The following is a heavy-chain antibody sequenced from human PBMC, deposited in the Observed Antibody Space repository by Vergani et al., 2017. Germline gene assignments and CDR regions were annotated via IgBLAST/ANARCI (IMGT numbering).Heavy chain of an antibody. Sequence: LEESGGGSVKPGGSLRLSCAASGFKFSDHNMSWIRQAPGKGLEWVSHISPGASTVSYTDSVTGRFTVSRDNDNNSLTLDMTTLRVEDTAVYYCAKNPGISTTRNYYAMDVWGQGTTVTVSS. J-gene: IGHJ6*02. V-gene: IGHV3-11*04. CDR1: GFKFSDHN. D-gene: IGHD1-1*01. CDR2: ISPGASTV. CDR3: AKNPGISTTRNYYAMDV.